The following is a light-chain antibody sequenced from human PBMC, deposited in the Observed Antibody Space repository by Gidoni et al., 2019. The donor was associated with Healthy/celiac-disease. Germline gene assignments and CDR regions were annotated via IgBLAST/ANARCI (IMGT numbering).Light chain of an antibody. CDR1: NIGSKS. CDR3: QVWDSSSDHVV. CDR2: DDS. Sequence: SYVLTQPPSESAAPGQTARITCGGTNIGSKSVHWYQQKPGQAPVLVVYDDSARPSGIPERFSGSNSGNTATLTISRVEAGDEADYYCQVWDSSSDHVVFGGGTKLTVL. J-gene: IGLJ2*01. V-gene: IGLV3-21*02.